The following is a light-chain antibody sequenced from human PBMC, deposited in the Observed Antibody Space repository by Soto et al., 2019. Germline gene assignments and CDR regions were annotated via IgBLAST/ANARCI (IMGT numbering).Light chain of an antibody. Sequence: DIVMTQSPDSLAVSLGERATINCKSSQSGLYSSNNRIHLAWYQQKPGQPPKLLVYWASTRESGVPDRFSGSGSGTDFTLTISSLQADDVAVYYCQQYYSIPWTFGQGTKVEIK. CDR3: QQYYSIPWT. CDR1: QSGLYSSNNRIH. V-gene: IGKV4-1*01. CDR2: WAS. J-gene: IGKJ1*01.